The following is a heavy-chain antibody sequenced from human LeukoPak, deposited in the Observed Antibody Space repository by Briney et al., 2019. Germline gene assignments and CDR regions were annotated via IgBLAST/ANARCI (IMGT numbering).Heavy chain of an antibody. V-gene: IGHV3-30*02. J-gene: IGHJ4*02. CDR2: IRYDGSNK. CDR1: GFTFSSYG. Sequence: QTGGSLRLSCAASGFTFSSYGMHWVRQAPGKGLEWVAFIRYDGSNKYYADSVKGRFTISRDNSKNTLYLQMNSLRAEDTAVYYCAKDPRYSGSYRAPFWGQGTLVTVSS. D-gene: IGHD1-26*01. CDR3: AKDPRYSGSYRAPF.